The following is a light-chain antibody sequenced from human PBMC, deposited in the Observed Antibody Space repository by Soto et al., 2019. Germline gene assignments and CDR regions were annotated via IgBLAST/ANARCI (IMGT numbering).Light chain of an antibody. V-gene: IGKV1-39*01. CDR1: QSVSNF. Sequence: DIQMTQSPSSLSASVGDRVTITCRASQSVSNFLNWYQQKPGKAPKLLIYTASNLQSGVPSRFSGSGSGADFTLTISSLQPEDFATYYCQQGYSTPRTLGQGTKVDIK. CDR3: QQGYSTPRT. J-gene: IGKJ1*01. CDR2: TAS.